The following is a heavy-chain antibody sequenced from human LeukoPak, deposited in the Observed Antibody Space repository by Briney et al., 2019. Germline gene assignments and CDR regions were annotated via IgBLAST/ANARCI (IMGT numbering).Heavy chain of an antibody. V-gene: IGHV3-11*06. CDR3: ARGGYSGYDYGARVDY. CDR2: ISSSSTYT. D-gene: IGHD5-12*01. CDR1: GFTFSDYY. Sequence: GGSLRLSCAASGFTFSDYYMSWIRQAPGKGLEWVSYISSSSTYTNYADSVKGRFTISRDNAKNSLYLQMNSLRAEDTAVYYCARGGYSGYDYGARVDYWGQGTLVTVSS. J-gene: IGHJ4*02.